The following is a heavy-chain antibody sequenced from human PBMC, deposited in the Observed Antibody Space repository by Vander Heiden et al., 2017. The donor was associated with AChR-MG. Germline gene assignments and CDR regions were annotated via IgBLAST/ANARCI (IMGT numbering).Heavy chain of an antibody. CDR1: GFTFSSYS. CDR2: ISSSSSYK. Sequence: EVQLVESGGGLVKPGGSLRLSCAASGFTFSSYSLNWVRQAPGKGWEWVSSISSSSSYKYNADSVKGRCTISRDNGKNSLYRQMNSLRAEDTAVYYCARDRGGGYCSGGSCYGDAFDIWGQGTMVTVSS. J-gene: IGHJ3*02. V-gene: IGHV3-21*01. CDR3: ARDRGGGYCSGGSCYGDAFDI. D-gene: IGHD2-15*01.